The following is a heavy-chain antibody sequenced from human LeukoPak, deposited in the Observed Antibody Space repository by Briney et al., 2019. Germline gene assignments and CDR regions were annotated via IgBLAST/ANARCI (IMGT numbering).Heavy chain of an antibody. J-gene: IGHJ4*02. V-gene: IGHV4-59*11. Sequence: SETLSLTCIVSGGSISNHYWSWIRQPPGKGLEWIGYVYYSGTTNYNTSLKSRVTMSVDTSKNQFSLQLNSVTPEDTAVYYCARSLSSGAFDYWGQGTLVTVSS. CDR1: GGSISNHY. CDR2: VYYSGTT. CDR3: ARSLSSGAFDY. D-gene: IGHD6-19*01.